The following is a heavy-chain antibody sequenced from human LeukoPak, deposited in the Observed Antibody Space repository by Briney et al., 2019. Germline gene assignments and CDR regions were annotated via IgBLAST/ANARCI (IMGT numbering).Heavy chain of an antibody. Sequence: AATVKVSCKASGGTFSVYAISWARQAPGQGRECMRGIIPIFGTANYAQKFQDRVPITADESTSTAYMELSSLRSEDTAVYYCARGPGTTFGLDYWGQGTLVSVPS. CDR2: IIPIFGTA. V-gene: IGHV1-69*13. D-gene: IGHD1-1*01. CDR3: ARGPGTTFGLDY. CDR1: GGTFSVYA. J-gene: IGHJ4*02.